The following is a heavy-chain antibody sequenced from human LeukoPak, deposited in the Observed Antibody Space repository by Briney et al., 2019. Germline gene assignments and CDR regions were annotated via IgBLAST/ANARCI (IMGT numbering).Heavy chain of an antibody. CDR3: ARDRAAFGVVQVGY. J-gene: IGHJ4*02. D-gene: IGHD3-3*01. CDR2: INSDGTNT. V-gene: IGHV3-74*01. Sequence: PGGSLRLSCAASGFTFSSYGMHWVRQAPGKGLVWVSRINSDGTNTYYADSVKGRFTISRDNTKNTLYLQMYSLRTEDTAVYYCARDRAAFGVVQVGYWGQGTLVTVSS. CDR1: GFTFSSYG.